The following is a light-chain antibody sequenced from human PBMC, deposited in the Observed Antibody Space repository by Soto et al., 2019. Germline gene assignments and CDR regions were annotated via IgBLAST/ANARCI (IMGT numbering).Light chain of an antibody. V-gene: IGKV3-20*01. Sequence: EIVLTQSPGTLSLSPGERATLSCRASQSVSSSYLAWYQQKPGQAPRLLIYGASSRATGIPDRFSGSGSGTDFTLTISRLEPEDCAVYYCQQYGSSRGSTFGQGTRLEIK. CDR3: QQYGSSRGST. CDR1: QSVSSSY. CDR2: GAS. J-gene: IGKJ5*01.